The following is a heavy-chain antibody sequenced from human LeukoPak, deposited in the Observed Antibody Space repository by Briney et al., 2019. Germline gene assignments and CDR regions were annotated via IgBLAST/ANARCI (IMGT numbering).Heavy chain of an antibody. CDR1: GGSFSGYY. V-gene: IGHV4-34*01. J-gene: IGHJ4*02. CDR2: INHSGST. D-gene: IGHD1-14*01. Sequence: KPSETLSLTCAVYGGSFSGYYWSWIRQPPEKGLEWIGEINHSGSTNYNPSLKSRVTISVDTSKNQFSLKLSSVTAADTAVYYCARDYPGFPDDRRQADRFDYWGQGTLVTVSS. CDR3: ARDYPGFPDDRRQADRFDY.